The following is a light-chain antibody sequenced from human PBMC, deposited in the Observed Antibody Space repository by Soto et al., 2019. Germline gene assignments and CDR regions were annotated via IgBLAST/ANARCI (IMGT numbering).Light chain of an antibody. CDR3: QQRSKWTPIT. J-gene: IGKJ5*01. V-gene: IGKV3-11*01. CDR2: DAS. CDR1: QSASSY. Sequence: TQSPFTLRVSPGESATLSSRPSQSASSYLAWYQQKPGQAPRLLIYDASNRATGIPARFSGSGSGTDFTLTISSLEPEDFAVYYCQQRSKWTPITFGQGTRLEI.